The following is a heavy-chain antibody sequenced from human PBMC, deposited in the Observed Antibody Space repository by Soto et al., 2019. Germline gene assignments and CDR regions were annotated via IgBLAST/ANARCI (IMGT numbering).Heavy chain of an antibody. CDR3: ARDRGKGYLFR. Sequence: GGSLRLSCAASGFTFSDYYMIWIRRAPGKGLEWVSYISGSSSNRKYADSVTGLFTISRVNAWHALFLQMHSHPVEATAGYCCARDRGKGYLFRGGQGTL. D-gene: IGHD3-10*02. J-gene: IGHJ4*02. CDR1: GFTFSDYY. CDR2: ISGSSSNR. V-gene: IGHV3-11*06.